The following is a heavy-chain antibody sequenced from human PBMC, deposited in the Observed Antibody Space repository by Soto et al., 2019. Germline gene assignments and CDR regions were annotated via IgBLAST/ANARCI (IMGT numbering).Heavy chain of an antibody. J-gene: IGHJ6*03. CDR2: SSTYNGNT. Sequence: QAQLVQSGAEMKNPGASGKVSCKASGYTLSNYGISWVRQAPGQGLEWRGWSSTYNGNTKYAKRFQGRVTMTTDTSTSTAYMELRSLRSDDTAVYYCVRDHHDFSSDYHYYHMDVWGKGTTVTVSS. D-gene: IGHD3-3*01. CDR3: VRDHHDFSSDYHYYHMDV. CDR1: GYTLSNYG. V-gene: IGHV1-18*01.